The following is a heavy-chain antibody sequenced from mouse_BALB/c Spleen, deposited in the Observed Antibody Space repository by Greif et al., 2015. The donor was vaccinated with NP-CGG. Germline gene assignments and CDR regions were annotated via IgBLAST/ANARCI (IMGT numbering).Heavy chain of an antibody. CDR1: GYSITSDYA. V-gene: IGHV3-2*02. D-gene: IGHD1-1*01. CDR3: AYYGSNYYAMDY. J-gene: IGHJ4*01. CDR2: ISYSGST. Sequence: EVKLMESGPGLVKPSQSLSLTCTVTGYSITSDYAWNWIRQFPENKLEWMGYISYSGSTSYNPSLKSRISITRDTSKNQFFLQLNSVTTEDTATYYCAYYGSNYYAMDYWGQGTSVTVSS.